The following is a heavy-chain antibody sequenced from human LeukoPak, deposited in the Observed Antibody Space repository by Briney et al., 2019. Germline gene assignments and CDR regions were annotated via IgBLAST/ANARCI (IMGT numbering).Heavy chain of an antibody. V-gene: IGHV4-34*01. CDR2: INHSGST. CDR1: GGSFSGYY. Sequence: SKTLSLTRAVYGGSFSGYYWSWIRQPPGKGLEWIGEINHSGSTHYNPSLKSRVTISVDTSKNQFSLKLSSVTAADTAVYYCAREVDVWGKGTTVTVSS. CDR3: AREVDV. J-gene: IGHJ6*04.